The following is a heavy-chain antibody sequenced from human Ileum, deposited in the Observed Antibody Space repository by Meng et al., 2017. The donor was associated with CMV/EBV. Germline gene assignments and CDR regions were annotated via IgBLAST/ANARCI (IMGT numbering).Heavy chain of an antibody. CDR2: ISSSGSTI. V-gene: IGHV3-48*03. D-gene: IGHD3-3*01. CDR3: ERGSPKEDYDFWSGYCHFDY. J-gene: IGHJ4*02. CDR1: GFTFSSYE. Sequence: GESLKISCAASGFTFSSYEMNWVRQAPGKGLEWVSYISSSGSTIYYADSVKGRFTISRDNAKNSMYLQMNSLRAEDTAVYYCERGSPKEDYDFWSGYCHFDYWGQGTLVTVSS.